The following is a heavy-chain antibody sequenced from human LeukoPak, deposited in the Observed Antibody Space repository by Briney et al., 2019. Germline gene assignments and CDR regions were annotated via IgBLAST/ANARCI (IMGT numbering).Heavy chain of an antibody. D-gene: IGHD3-10*01. CDR3: ARGSPYGSGSYPPDY. J-gene: IGHJ4*02. Sequence: ASVKVSCKASGYTFTSYGISGVRQAPGQGLEWMGWISAYNGNTNYAQKLQGRVTMTTDTSTSTAYMELRSLRPDDTAVYYCARGSPYGSGSYPPDYWGQGTLVTVSS. CDR1: GYTFTSYG. CDR2: ISAYNGNT. V-gene: IGHV1-18*04.